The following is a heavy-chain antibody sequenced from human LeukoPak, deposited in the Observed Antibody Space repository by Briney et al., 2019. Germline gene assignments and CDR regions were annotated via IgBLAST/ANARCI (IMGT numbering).Heavy chain of an antibody. CDR3: ARGGFYCGGDCYVDY. CDR1: GGSFSPYY. CDR2: INHSGST. D-gene: IGHD2-21*02. J-gene: IGHJ4*02. V-gene: IGHV4-34*01. Sequence: PSETLSLTCAVYGGSFSPYYWSWIRQPPGKGLEWIGEINHSGSTNYNPPLKSRVTISVDTSKNQLSLRLSSVTAADTAVYYCARGGFYCGGDCYVDYWGQGTLVTVSS.